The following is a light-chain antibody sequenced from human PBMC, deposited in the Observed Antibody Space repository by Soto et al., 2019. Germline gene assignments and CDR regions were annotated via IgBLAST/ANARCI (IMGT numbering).Light chain of an antibody. Sequence: DIQMTQSPSTLSASVGDRVTITCRSSQSISTWLAWYQQKPGKAPKLLIYKASNLVSGVPSRFSGRGSGTEFTLTISSLQPDDFATYFCQQYNSFWTFGQGTKVEIK. V-gene: IGKV1-5*03. CDR2: KAS. CDR3: QQYNSFWT. J-gene: IGKJ1*01. CDR1: QSISTW.